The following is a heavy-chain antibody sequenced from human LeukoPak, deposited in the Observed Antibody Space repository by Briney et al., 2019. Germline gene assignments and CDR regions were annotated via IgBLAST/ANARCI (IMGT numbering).Heavy chain of an antibody. CDR2: ISYDGSNK. D-gene: IGHD2-15*01. Sequence: GGSLRLSCAASGFTFSSYAMHWVRQAPGKGLEWVAVISYDGSNKYYADSVKGRFTISRDNSKNTLYLQMNSLRAEDTAVYYCARNGLYCSGGNCYSYYYYYYGMDVWGQGTTVTVSS. V-gene: IGHV3-30-3*01. CDR3: ARNGLYCSGGNCYSYYYYYYGMDV. CDR1: GFTFSSYA. J-gene: IGHJ6*02.